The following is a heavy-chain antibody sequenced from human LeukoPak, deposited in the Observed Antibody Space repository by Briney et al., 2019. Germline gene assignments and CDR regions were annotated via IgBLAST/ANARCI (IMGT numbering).Heavy chain of an antibody. CDR3: AKVTGDYYDTSGVFDY. J-gene: IGHJ4*02. D-gene: IGHD3-22*01. Sequence: GGSLRLSCAASGFTFSSYWMSWVRQAPGKGLDWVANIKQDGSEKYYVDSVKGRFTISRDNSKNTLYLQMNSLRAEDTAIYYCAKVTGDYYDTSGVFDYWGQGTLVTVSS. V-gene: IGHV3-7*01. CDR2: IKQDGSEK. CDR1: GFTFSSYW.